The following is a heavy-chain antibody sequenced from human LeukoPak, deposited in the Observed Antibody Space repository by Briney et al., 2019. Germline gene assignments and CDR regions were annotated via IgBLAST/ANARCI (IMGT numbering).Heavy chain of an antibody. V-gene: IGHV4-4*02. CDR2: IYHSGST. D-gene: IGHD3-16*01. CDR1: GGSISSSNW. J-gene: IGHJ4*02. CDR3: ARHGGYIQKSGYFDY. Sequence: SETLSLTCAVSGGSISSSNWWSWVRQPPGKGLEWIGEIYHSGSTNYNPSLKSRVTISVDKSKNQFSLKLSSVTAADTAVYYCARHGGYIQKSGYFDYWGQGTLVTVSS.